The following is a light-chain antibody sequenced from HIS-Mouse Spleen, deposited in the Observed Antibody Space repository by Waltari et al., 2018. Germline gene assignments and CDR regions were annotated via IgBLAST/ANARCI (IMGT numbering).Light chain of an antibody. V-gene: IGKV1-5*03. CDR1: QRISSW. CDR2: KAS. CDR3: QQYNSYSMYT. Sequence: DIQMTQSPSTLSASVGDRVTITCRASQRISSWLAWYQQKPGKAPKLLIYKASSLESGVPSRFRGSGYGTEFTLNISRMQPDDFATYDCQQYNSYSMYTLGQGTKLEIK. J-gene: IGKJ2*01.